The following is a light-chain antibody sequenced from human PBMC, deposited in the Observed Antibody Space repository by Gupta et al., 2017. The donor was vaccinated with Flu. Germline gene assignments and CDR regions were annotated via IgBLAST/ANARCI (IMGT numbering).Light chain of an antibody. CDR3: QQYYSNPPT. CDR1: QSLLNSSNNKNY. J-gene: IGKJ1*01. Sequence: DIVMTQSPDSLAVSLGERATINCKSSQSLLNSSNNKNYLAWYQQKPGQPPKLLIYWASTPESGVPDRFSGSGSGTDFTLTSSSLQAEDVAVYYCQQYYSNPPTFGQGTRVEIK. CDR2: WAS. V-gene: IGKV4-1*01.